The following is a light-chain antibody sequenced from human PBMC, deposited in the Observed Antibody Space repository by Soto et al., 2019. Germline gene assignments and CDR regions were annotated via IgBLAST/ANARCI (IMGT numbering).Light chain of an antibody. CDR3: QQYYSTPVT. CDR2: WAS. Sequence: DIVMTQSPDSLAVSLGERATINCKSSQSVLYSSNNKNYLAWYQQKPGQPPKLLIYWASTRESGVPDRFSGSGSGTDFTLTISSLQAEDVAVYYCQQYYSTPVTFGPGTKVESN. V-gene: IGKV4-1*01. J-gene: IGKJ3*01. CDR1: QSVLYSSNNKNY.